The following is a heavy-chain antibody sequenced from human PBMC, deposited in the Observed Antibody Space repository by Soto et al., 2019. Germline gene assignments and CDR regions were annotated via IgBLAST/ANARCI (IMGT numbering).Heavy chain of an antibody. D-gene: IGHD6-19*01. CDR1: GGSISSSSYY. J-gene: IGHJ4*02. CDR3: ARHDYDSRGWYFVDDY. CDR2: IYYSGST. V-gene: IGHV4-39*01. Sequence: QLQLQESGPGLVKPSETLSLTCTVSGGSISSSSYYWGWIRQPPGKGLEWIGNIYYSGSTYYNPSLKSRVTISEDTSKNQFSLKLSSVTAADTAVYYCARHDYDSRGWYFVDDYWGQGTLITVSS.